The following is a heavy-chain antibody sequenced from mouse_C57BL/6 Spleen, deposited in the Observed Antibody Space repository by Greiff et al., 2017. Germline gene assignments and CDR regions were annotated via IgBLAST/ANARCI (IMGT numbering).Heavy chain of an antibody. CDR1: GFNIKDYY. Sequence: VQLQQSGAELVRPGASVKLSCTASGFNIKDYYMHWVKQRPEQGLEWIGRIDPEDGDTEYAPKFQGKATMTADTSSNTAYLPLSSLTSEDTAVYYCTARYYYGSSTGDYWGQGTTLTVSS. D-gene: IGHD1-1*01. CDR2: IDPEDGDT. V-gene: IGHV14-1*01. CDR3: TARYYYGSSTGDY. J-gene: IGHJ2*01.